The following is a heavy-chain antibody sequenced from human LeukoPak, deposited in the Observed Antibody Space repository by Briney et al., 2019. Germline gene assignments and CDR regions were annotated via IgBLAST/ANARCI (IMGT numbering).Heavy chain of an antibody. D-gene: IGHD3-22*01. CDR2: IYDSGST. Sequence: SETLSLTCTVSGGSIRSSYYYWGWIRQPPGKGLEWIGSIYDSGSTYYNPSLKSRVTISVDRSKNQFSLKLSSVTAADTAVYYCARVAVGQWFSFDYWGQGTLVTVSS. CDR3: ARVAVGQWFSFDY. CDR1: GGSIRSSYYY. V-gene: IGHV4-39*07. J-gene: IGHJ4*02.